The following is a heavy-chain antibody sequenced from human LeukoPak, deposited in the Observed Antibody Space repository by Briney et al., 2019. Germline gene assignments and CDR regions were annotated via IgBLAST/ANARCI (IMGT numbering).Heavy chain of an antibody. Sequence: GGSLRLSCAASGFTFSSYSMNWVRQAPGKGLEWVSSINSSSSYIYYADSVKGRFTISRDNAKNSLYLQMNSLRAEDTALYYCARDSYGDYSAFDYWGQGTLVTVSS. CDR3: ARDSYGDYSAFDY. J-gene: IGHJ4*02. V-gene: IGHV3-21*04. D-gene: IGHD4-17*01. CDR2: INSSSSYI. CDR1: GFTFSSYS.